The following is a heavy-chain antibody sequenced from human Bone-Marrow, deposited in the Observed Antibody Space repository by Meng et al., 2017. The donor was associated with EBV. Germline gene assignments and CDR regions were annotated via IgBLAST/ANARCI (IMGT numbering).Heavy chain of an antibody. CDR1: GFIFRDSA. CDR3: WGDLNFGSY. J-gene: IGHJ4*02. Sequence: EVYLVASGGGLVQPGGSLILSCGGSGFIFRDSAMQWVRQASGKGLEWVGRVETKASKYATAYAASVKGRFSVSRDDSKNMVFLEMNSLKTEDTARYYCWGDLNFGSYWGQGTLVTVSS. D-gene: IGHD3-3*01. V-gene: IGHV3-73*01. CDR2: VETKASKYAT.